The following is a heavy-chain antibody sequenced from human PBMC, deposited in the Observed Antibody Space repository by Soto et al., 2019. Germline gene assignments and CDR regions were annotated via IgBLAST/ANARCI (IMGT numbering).Heavy chain of an antibody. Sequence: SVKVSCKASGGTFSSYAISWVRQAPGQGLEWMGGIIPIFGTANYAQKFQGRVTITADESTSTAYMELSSLRSEDTAVYYCARDPTYSYGGSGYYFDYWGQGTLVTVSS. CDR2: IIPIFGTA. D-gene: IGHD5-18*01. CDR3: ARDPTYSYGGSGYYFDY. J-gene: IGHJ4*02. CDR1: GGTFSSYA. V-gene: IGHV1-69*13.